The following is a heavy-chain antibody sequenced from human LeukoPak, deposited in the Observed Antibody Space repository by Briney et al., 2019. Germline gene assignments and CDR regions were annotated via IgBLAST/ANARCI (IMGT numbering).Heavy chain of an antibody. CDR3: ARVNQRGDYNYLDP. Sequence: ASVKVSFKASGYTFINYGLSWVRQAPGQGLEWMGWISAYNGDTTIAQNVQDRLTLTTDTSTSTDYMELRSLRSDDTAIYFCARVNQRGDYNYLDPWGQGTLVTVSS. CDR1: GYTFINYG. CDR2: ISAYNGDT. J-gene: IGHJ5*02. V-gene: IGHV1-18*01. D-gene: IGHD5-24*01.